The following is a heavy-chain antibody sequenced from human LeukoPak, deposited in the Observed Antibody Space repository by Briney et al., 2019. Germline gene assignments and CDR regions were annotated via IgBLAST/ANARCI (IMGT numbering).Heavy chain of an antibody. CDR3: ARAPGSGSYSVFDS. D-gene: IGHD1-26*01. V-gene: IGHV1-3*01. CDR2: INAGNGNT. CDR1: GYTFISYA. Sequence: ASVKVSCKASGYTFISYAMHWVRQAPGQRLEWMGWINAGNGNTKYSQKFQGRVTITRDTSASTAYMDLSSLRSEDTAVYYCARAPGSGSYSVFDSWGQGTLVTVSS. J-gene: IGHJ4*02.